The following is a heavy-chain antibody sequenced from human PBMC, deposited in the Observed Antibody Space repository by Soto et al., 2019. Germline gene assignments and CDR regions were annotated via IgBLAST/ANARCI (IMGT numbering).Heavy chain of an antibody. CDR3: ARGMGVTAVDFDY. CDR2: INHSGST. CDR1: GGSFSGYY. V-gene: IGHV4-34*01. D-gene: IGHD2-21*02. J-gene: IGHJ4*02. Sequence: PSEILSLTCAVYGGSFSGYYWSWIRQPPGKGLEWIGEINHSGSTNYNPSLKSRVTISVDTSKNQFSLKLSSVTAADTAVYYCARGMGVTAVDFDYWGQGTLVTVSS.